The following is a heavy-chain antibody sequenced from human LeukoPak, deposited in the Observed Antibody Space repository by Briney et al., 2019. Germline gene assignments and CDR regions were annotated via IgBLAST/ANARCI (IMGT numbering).Heavy chain of an antibody. V-gene: IGHV1-18*01. CDR2: ISAYNGNT. D-gene: IGHD3-22*01. J-gene: IGHJ4*02. CDR3: ATSDYYDSSGYYYPILYFDY. CDR1: GYTFTSYD. Sequence: ASVKVSCKASGYTFTSYDINWVRQATGQGLEWMGWISAYNGNTNYAQKLQGRVTMTTDTSTSTAYMELRSLRSDDTAVYYCATSDYYDSSGYYYPILYFDYWGQGTLVTVSS.